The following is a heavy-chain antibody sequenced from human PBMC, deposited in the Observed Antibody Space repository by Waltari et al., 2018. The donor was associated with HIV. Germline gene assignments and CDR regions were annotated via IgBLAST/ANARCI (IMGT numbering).Heavy chain of an antibody. CDR3: AKGAFDMVVVSALDS. Sequence: EVQLLESGGGLVQPGGSLRLSCAASGFTLSSYAMSWVRPAPGKGLQWVSIISGSGSTTYSADSVKGRVTISRDNSENTLYLQINSLRAEDTAVYYCAKGAFDMVVVSALDSWGHGTLVTVSS. V-gene: IGHV3-23*01. J-gene: IGHJ5*01. D-gene: IGHD2-21*01. CDR2: ISGSGSTT. CDR1: GFTLSSYA.